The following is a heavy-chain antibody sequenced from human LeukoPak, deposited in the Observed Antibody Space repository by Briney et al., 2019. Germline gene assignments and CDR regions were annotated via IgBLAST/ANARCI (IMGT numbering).Heavy chain of an antibody. Sequence: GGSLRLSCAASGFTFSSYAMSWVRQAPGKGLEWVSAISGSGDSTYYADSVKGRFTISRDNSKNTLYLQMNSLRAEDTAVYYCAKGSYQLLYYYMDVWGKGTTVTVSS. J-gene: IGHJ6*03. V-gene: IGHV3-23*01. D-gene: IGHD2-2*01. CDR1: GFTFSSYA. CDR3: AKGSYQLLYYYMDV. CDR2: ISGSGDST.